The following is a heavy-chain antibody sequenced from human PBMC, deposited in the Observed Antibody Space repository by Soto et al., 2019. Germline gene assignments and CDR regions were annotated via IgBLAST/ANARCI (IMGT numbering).Heavy chain of an antibody. CDR2: IYYSGST. V-gene: IGHV4-59*01. CDR3: ARVTNPKFWSGYYTRSIFDY. J-gene: IGHJ4*02. CDR1: GGSISSYY. D-gene: IGHD3-3*01. Sequence: SETLSLTCTVSGGSISSYYWSWIRQPPGKGLEWIGYIYYSGSTNYNPSLKSRVTISVDTSKNQFSLKLSSVTAADTAVYYCARVTNPKFWSGYYTRSIFDYWGQGTLVTVS.